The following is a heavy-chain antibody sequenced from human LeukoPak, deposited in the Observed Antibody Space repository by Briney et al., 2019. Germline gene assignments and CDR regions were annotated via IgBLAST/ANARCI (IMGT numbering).Heavy chain of an antibody. CDR3: ARDLAPYHYGMDV. V-gene: IGHV3-30-3*01. CDR1: GFTFSSYA. Sequence: PGGSLRLSCAASGFTFSSYAMHWVRQAPGEGLEWVAVISYDGSNKYYADSVKGRFTISRDNSKNTLYLQMNSLRAEDTAVYYCARDLAPYHYGMDVWGQGTTVTVSS. CDR2: ISYDGSNK. J-gene: IGHJ6*02.